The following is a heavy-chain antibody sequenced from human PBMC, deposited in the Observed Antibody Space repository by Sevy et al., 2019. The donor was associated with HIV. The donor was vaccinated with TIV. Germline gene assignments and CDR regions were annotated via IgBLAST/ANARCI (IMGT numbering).Heavy chain of an antibody. Sequence: GGSLRLSCAASGFSISPYAFHWVRQAPGKGLEWVALMSYDGSTRYYADSAKGRFAISKDNSKNTLYLQMNSLRIEDTAIYYCAGEGGYGTGWYAGYWGQGTLVTVSS. D-gene: IGHD6-19*01. CDR1: GFSISPYA. CDR3: AGEGGYGTGWYAGY. J-gene: IGHJ4*02. V-gene: IGHV3-30*09. CDR2: MSYDGSTR.